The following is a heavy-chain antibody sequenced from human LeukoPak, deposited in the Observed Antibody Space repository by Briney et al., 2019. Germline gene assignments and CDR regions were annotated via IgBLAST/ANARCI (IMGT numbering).Heavy chain of an antibody. CDR2: IIPIVGTA. V-gene: IGHV1-69*13. CDR3: ARGTIDILPGYYKIDAFDI. CDR1: EGTFSSYV. Sequence: SVKLSCKASEGTFSSYVISWGRQAPGHELGWRGGIIPIVGTAHYAPKFPRRVTITADESTTTAYMELSSLRSEETAVYYCARGTIDILPGYYKIDAFDIWGQGKMVTVSS. J-gene: IGHJ3*02. D-gene: IGHD3-9*01.